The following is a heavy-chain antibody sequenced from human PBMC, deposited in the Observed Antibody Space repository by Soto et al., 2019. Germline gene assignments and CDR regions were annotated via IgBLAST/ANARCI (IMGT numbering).Heavy chain of an antibody. Sequence: SETLSLTCTVSGGSISSSSYYWGWIRQPPGKGLEWIGSIYYSGSTYYNPSLKSRVTISVDTSKNQFSLKLSSVTAADTAVYYCARHPSRRYYDSSGYYYPLVYGMDVWGQGTTVTVSS. CDR3: ARHPSRRYYDSSGYYYPLVYGMDV. D-gene: IGHD3-22*01. V-gene: IGHV4-39*01. CDR1: GGSISSSSYY. J-gene: IGHJ6*02. CDR2: IYYSGST.